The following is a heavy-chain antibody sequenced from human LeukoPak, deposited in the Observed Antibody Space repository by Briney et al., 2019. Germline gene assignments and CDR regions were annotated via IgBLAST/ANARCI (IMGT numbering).Heavy chain of an antibody. CDR1: GYTLTELS. V-gene: IGHV1-24*01. J-gene: IGHJ4*02. CDR3: ATDPVGYCNANGCYSVDY. D-gene: IGHD2-15*01. Sequence: ASVKVSCKVSGYTLTELSMHWVRQAPGKGLEWMGGFDPEHGETVYAQKFQGRLTMTEDTSTHTTYMELSSLRSDDTAVYYCATDPVGYCNANGCYSVDYWGQGTLVTVSS. CDR2: FDPEHGET.